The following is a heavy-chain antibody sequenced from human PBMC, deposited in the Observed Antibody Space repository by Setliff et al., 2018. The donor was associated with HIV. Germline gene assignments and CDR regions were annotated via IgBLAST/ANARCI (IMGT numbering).Heavy chain of an antibody. CDR1: GGYFSGYY. V-gene: IGHV4-34*01. J-gene: IGHJ3*02. CDR2: INQSGIT. D-gene: IGHD4-4*01. Sequence: ASETLSLTCTVYGGYFSGYYWTWIRQCPGKGLEWIGEINQSGITNYNPSLKSRLTISVDTSKNQFSLRLTSVTAADTAIYFCARGQTTTTLSTLRGRAFDIWGQGTMVTVSS. CDR3: ARGQTTTTLSTLRGRAFDI.